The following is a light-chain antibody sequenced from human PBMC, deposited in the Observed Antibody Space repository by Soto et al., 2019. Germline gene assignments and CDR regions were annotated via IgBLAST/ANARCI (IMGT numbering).Light chain of an antibody. CDR3: CSFAGNYIYV. J-gene: IGLJ1*01. CDR1: SSDVGGYNY. Sequence: QSVLTQPRSVSGSPGQSVTISCTGPSSDVGGYNYVSWYLQHPGKAPKVMIYDVSKRPSGVPDRFSGSKSGNTASLTISGLQSEDEADYYCCSFAGNYIYVFGTGTKVTVL. V-gene: IGLV2-11*01. CDR2: DVS.